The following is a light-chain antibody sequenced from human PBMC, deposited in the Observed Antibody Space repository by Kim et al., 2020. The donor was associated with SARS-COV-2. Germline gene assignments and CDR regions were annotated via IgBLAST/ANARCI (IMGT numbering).Light chain of an antibody. CDR1: KLGDKY. J-gene: IGLJ3*02. CDR2: QDS. CDR3: QAWDSRVWV. Sequence: SYELTQPPSVSVSPGQTASITCSGDKLGDKYACWYQQKPGQSPVLVIYQDSKRPSGIPERFSGSNSGNTATLTISGTQAMDEADYYCQAWDSRVWVFGGG. V-gene: IGLV3-1*01.